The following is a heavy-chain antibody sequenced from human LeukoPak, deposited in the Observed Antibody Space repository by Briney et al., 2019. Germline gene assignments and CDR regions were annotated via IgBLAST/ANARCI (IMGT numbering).Heavy chain of an antibody. V-gene: IGHV4-4*09. Sequence: SETLSLTCTVSGGSISTYFWSWIRQSPGKGLEWIGYVHASGSTNYNPSLESRVTISIDTSKNQFSLTLSFVTAADTAVYYCARLLRWSEDGFDIWGQGIVVAISS. D-gene: IGHD2-15*01. CDR1: GGSISTYF. CDR2: VHASGST. J-gene: IGHJ3*02. CDR3: ARLLRWSEDGFDI.